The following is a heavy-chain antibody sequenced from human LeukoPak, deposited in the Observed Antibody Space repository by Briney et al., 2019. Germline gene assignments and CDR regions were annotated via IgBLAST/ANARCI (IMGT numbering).Heavy chain of an antibody. J-gene: IGHJ6*02. CDR2: INPSGGST. V-gene: IGHV1-46*01. D-gene: IGHD3-3*01. CDR3: ARDLDFWSGYFPTYGMDV. CDR1: GYTFTSYY. Sequence: ASVKVSCKASGYTFTSYYMHWVRQAPGQGLEWMGIINPSGGSTSYAQKFQGRVTMTRDTSTSTVYMELSSLRSEDTAVYYCARDLDFWSGYFPTYGMDVWGQGTTVTVSS.